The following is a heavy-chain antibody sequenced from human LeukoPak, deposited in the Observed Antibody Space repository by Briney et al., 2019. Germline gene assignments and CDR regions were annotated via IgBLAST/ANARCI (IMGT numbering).Heavy chain of an antibody. D-gene: IGHD1-26*01. J-gene: IGHJ4*02. CDR2: ISSSSSYI. Sequence: GGSLRLSCAASGFTFSDYAMNWVRQAPGKGLEWVSSISSSSSYIYYADSLKGRFTISRDNAKNSLYLQMNSLRAEDTAVYYCARDLTGSRTFDYWGQGTLVTVSS. CDR3: ARDLTGSRTFDY. V-gene: IGHV3-21*01. CDR1: GFTFSDYA.